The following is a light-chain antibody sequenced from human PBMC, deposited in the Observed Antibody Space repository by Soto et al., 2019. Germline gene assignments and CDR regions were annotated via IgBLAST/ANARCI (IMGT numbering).Light chain of an antibody. CDR1: ALSKQY. CDR3: QSTDSSGTYV. Sequence: SYELTQPPSESVSPGRTARITCSGDALSKQYAYWYQQKAGQGPVLVIYKDSERPSGIPERFSGSSSGTTVTLTISGVQAEDEADYYCQSTDSSGTYVFGTGTKVTVL. V-gene: IGLV3-25*03. J-gene: IGLJ1*01. CDR2: KDS.